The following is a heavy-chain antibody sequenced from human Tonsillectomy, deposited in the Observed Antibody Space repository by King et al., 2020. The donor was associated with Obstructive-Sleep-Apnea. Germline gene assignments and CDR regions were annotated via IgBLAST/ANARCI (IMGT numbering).Heavy chain of an antibody. CDR3: AGEADYYDSSDYYFRGMDV. D-gene: IGHD3-22*01. CDR1: GGSISSGGYY. Sequence: QLQESGPGLVKPSQTLSLTCTVSGGSISSGGYYWSWIRQHPGKGLEWIGYIYYSGSTYYNPSLKIRVTISVNTSKNQFSLKLSSVTAADTAVYYCAGEADYYDSSDYYFRGMDVWGQGTTVTVSS. J-gene: IGHJ6*02. V-gene: IGHV4-31*03. CDR2: IYYSGST.